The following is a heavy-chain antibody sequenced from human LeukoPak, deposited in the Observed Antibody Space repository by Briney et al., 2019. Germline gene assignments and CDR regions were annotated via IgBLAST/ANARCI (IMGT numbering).Heavy chain of an antibody. CDR2: IYTSGST. V-gene: IGHV4-4*07. CDR3: ARDRFPSSSGFS. CDR1: GGSISSYY. Sequence: SETLSLTCTVSGGSISSYYWSWIWQPAGKGLEWIGRIYTSGSTNYNPSLKSRVTMSVDTSKNQFSLKLSSVTAADTAVYYCARDRFPSSSGFSWGQGTLVTVSS. D-gene: IGHD6-19*01. J-gene: IGHJ4*02.